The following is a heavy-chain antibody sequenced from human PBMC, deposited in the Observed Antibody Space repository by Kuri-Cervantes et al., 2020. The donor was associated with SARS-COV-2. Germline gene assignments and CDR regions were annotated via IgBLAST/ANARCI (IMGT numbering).Heavy chain of an antibody. Sequence: ASVKVSCKASGYTFTSYDINWVRQATGQGLEWMGWMNPNSCNTGYAQKFQGRVTITRNTSISTAYMELSSLRSEDTAVYYCARATHYDSSGYYYSFDYWGQGTLVTVSS. CDR2: MNPNSCNT. D-gene: IGHD3-22*01. V-gene: IGHV1-8*03. CDR3: ARATHYDSSGYYYSFDY. J-gene: IGHJ4*02. CDR1: GYTFTSYD.